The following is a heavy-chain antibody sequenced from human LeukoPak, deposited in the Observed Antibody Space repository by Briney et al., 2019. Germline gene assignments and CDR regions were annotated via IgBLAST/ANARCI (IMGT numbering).Heavy chain of an antibody. CDR1: GYTFTGYY. J-gene: IGHJ2*01. CDR3: ARATGGSGYWYFDL. D-gene: IGHD2-15*01. CDR2: INPNSGGT. Sequence: ASVKVSCKASGYTFTGYYMHWVRQAPGQGLEWMGWINPNSGGTNYAQKFQGRVTMTRDTSISTAYMELSRLRSDDTAVYYCARATGGSGYWYFDLWGRGTLVTVSS. V-gene: IGHV1-2*02.